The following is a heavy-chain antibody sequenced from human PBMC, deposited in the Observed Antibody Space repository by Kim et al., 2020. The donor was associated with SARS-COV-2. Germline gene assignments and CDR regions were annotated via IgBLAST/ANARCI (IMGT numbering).Heavy chain of an antibody. CDR2: SDI. Sequence: SDIRYADFVKGRFTISRDNAKNTLLLQMNSLRVEDTALYYCVRDWRNGFDVWGHGTMVTVSS. V-gene: IGHV3-74*01. J-gene: IGHJ3*01. CDR3: VRDWRNGFDV.